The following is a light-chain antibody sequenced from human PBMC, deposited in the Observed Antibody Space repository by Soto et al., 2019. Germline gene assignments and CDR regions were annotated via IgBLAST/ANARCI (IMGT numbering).Light chain of an antibody. J-gene: IGKJ5*01. V-gene: IGKV1-39*01. Sequence: DIQMTQSPFSLSASVGDRVTITCRASRGINICVNWYQQKPGGAPKLLIYCAATLQTGVPSRFTGSGSGTDFTLSISSLQPEDTATYYCQQGYGTPFTFGQGTRLE. CDR1: RGINIC. CDR2: CAA. CDR3: QQGYGTPFT.